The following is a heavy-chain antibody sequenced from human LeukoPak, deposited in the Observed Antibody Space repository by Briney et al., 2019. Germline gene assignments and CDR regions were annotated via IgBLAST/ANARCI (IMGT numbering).Heavy chain of an antibody. CDR1: GFPFIEYS. CDR3: ARDHNYAFDN. Sequence: GGPLRLSCTASGFPFIEYSMNWVRQAPGKGLEWISYIGIDSGNTKYADSVRGRFTISADKAKNSLYLQMNSLRVEDTAVYYCARDHNYAFDNWGQGTLVSVAS. V-gene: IGHV3-48*01. CDR2: IGIDSGNT. D-gene: IGHD1-1*01. J-gene: IGHJ4*02.